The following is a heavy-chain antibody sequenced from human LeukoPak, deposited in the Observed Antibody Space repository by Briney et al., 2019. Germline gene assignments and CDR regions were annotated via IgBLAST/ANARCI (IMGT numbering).Heavy chain of an antibody. J-gene: IGHJ4*02. CDR2: ISGSGGST. D-gene: IGHD6-13*01. Sequence: PGGSLRLSCAASGFTFSSYAMSWVRQAPGKGLEWVSAISGSGGSTYYADSVKGRFTISRDNSKNTLYLQMNSLRAEDTAVYYCAKDFLYSSSWRSSDNWGQGTLVTVSS. CDR3: AKDFLYSSSWRSSDN. V-gene: IGHV3-23*01. CDR1: GFTFSSYA.